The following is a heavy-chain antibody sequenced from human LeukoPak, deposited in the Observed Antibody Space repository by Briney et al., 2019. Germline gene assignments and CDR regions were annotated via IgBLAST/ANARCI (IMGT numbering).Heavy chain of an antibody. CDR2: ISYDGSNK. CDR3: ARDIASCTHTTCYDIRFDS. Sequence: GGSLRLSCAASGFTFSSYAMHWVRQAPGKGLEWVAVISYDGSNKYYADSVKGRFTISRDNSKNTLYLQMDSLRAEDTAVYYCARDIASCTHTTCYDIRFDSWGQGTLVTVSS. J-gene: IGHJ5*01. D-gene: IGHD2-15*01. CDR1: GFTFSSYA. V-gene: IGHV3-30*04.